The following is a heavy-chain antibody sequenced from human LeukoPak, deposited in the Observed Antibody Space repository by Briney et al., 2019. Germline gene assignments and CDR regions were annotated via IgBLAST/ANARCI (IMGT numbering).Heavy chain of an antibody. J-gene: IGHJ1*01. CDR2: INPNSGGT. Sequence: ASVKVSCKASGSTFTGYYMHSVRQAPGQGLEWMGWINPNSGGTNYAQTFQGWVTMTRDTSISTAYMELSRLRSDDTAVYYCARGVRSSGCPYLQHWGKGTLVTVSP. CDR1: GSTFTGYY. D-gene: IGHD6-19*01. V-gene: IGHV1-2*04. CDR3: ARGVRSSGCPYLQH.